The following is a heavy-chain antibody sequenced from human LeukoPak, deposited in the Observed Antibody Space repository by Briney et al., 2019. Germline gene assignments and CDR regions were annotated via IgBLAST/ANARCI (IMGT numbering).Heavy chain of an antibody. D-gene: IGHD6-6*01. CDR2: IYHSGST. Sequence: SETLSLTCTVSGYSISSGYYWGWIRQPPGKGLEWIGSIYHSGSTYYNPSLKSRVTISVDTSKNQFSLKLSTVTAADTAVYYCASFQYSSSSYNWFDPWGQGTLVTVSS. CDR1: GYSISSGYY. V-gene: IGHV4-38-2*02. J-gene: IGHJ5*02. CDR3: ASFQYSSSSYNWFDP.